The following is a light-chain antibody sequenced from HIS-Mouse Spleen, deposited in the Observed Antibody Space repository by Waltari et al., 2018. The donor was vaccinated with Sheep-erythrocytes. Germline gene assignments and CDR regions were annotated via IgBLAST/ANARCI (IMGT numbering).Light chain of an antibody. V-gene: IGLV2-11*01. CDR1: SSDVGGYNY. Sequence: QSALTQPRSVSGSPGQSVTIPCTGTSSDVGGYNYVSWYQQHPGKAPKLMIYDVSKRPSGVPACFAGTKSGDTASLTISGLQAEDEADYYCCSYAGSYNHVFATGTKVTVL. CDR2: DVS. J-gene: IGLJ1*01. CDR3: CSYAGSYNHV.